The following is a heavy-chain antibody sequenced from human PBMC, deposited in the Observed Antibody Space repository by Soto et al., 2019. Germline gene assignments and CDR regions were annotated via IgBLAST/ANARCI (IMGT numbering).Heavy chain of an antibody. D-gene: IGHD4-4*01. CDR3: ARDGVGVTTGLSGY. V-gene: IGHV1-18*01. CDR2: VNVYNGNT. J-gene: IGHJ4*03. CDR1: GYTFTSYS. Sequence: DSVKVSCKASGYTFTSYSISWVRQAPGQGLEWMGWVNVYNGNTKYAQKFQGRVTMTTETSTSTVYMELRSLTSDDTAVYYCARDGVGVTTGLSGYWGQGPLGSVSS.